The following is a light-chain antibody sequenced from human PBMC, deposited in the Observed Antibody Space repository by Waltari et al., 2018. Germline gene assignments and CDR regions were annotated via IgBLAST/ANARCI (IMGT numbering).Light chain of an antibody. CDR3: QQSYSTPYT. V-gene: IGKV1-39*01. Sequence: DIQMTQSPSSLSASVGDSVTITCRASQSIANYVNWYHQKPGKAPKVLIYAASSLQSGVPSRFSGSGSGTDFTLTINSLQPEDFASYYCQQSYSTPYTFGQGTKVEIK. CDR1: QSIANY. J-gene: IGKJ2*01. CDR2: AAS.